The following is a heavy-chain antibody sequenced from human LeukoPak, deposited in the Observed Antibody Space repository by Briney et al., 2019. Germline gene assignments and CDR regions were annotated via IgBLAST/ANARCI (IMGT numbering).Heavy chain of an antibody. V-gene: IGHV3-30*02. J-gene: IGHJ4*02. Sequence: PGGSLRLSCAASGFTFSSYGMHWVRQAPGKGLEWVAFIRYDGSNKYYADSVKGRFTISRDNSKNTLYLQMNSLRPEDTAVYYCAKDSKRWKTYYYEAGSYYFDYWGQGTRVIVSS. CDR3: AKDSKRWKTYYYEAGSYYFDY. D-gene: IGHD3-10*01. CDR1: GFTFSSYG. CDR2: IRYDGSNK.